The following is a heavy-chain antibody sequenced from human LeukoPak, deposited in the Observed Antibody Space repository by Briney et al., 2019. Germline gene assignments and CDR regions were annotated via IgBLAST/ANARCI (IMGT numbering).Heavy chain of an antibody. V-gene: IGHV4-39*07. J-gene: IGHJ4*02. Sequence: SETLSLTCTVSGGSISSSSYYWGWIRQPPGKGLEWIGSIYYSGSTYYNPSLKSRVTISVDTSKNQFSLKLSSVTAADTAVYYCARTMVRGDPRNDYWGQGTLVTVSS. D-gene: IGHD3-10*01. CDR1: GGSISSSSYY. CDR3: ARTMVRGDPRNDY. CDR2: IYYSGST.